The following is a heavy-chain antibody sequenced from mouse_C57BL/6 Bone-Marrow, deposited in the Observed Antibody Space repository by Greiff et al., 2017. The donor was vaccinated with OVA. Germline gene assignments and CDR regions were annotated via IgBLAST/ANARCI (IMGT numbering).Heavy chain of an antibody. CDR1: GFSLTSYG. J-gene: IGHJ2*01. V-gene: IGHV2-6-1*01. CDR2: IWSDGST. CDR3: ARQGGDYGSSQYYFDY. D-gene: IGHD1-1*01. Sequence: VQLQESGPGLVAPSQSLSITCTVSGFSLTSYGVHWVRQPPGKGLEWLVVIWSDGSTTYNSALKSRLSISKDNSKSQVFLKMNSLQTDDTAMYYCARQGGDYGSSQYYFDYWGQGTTLTVSS.